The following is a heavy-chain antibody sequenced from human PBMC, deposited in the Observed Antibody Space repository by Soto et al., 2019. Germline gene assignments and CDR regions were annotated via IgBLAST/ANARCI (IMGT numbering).Heavy chain of an antibody. CDR2: TYYRSKWYS. D-gene: IGHD1-1*01. V-gene: IGHV6-1*01. CDR3: ARGTGRLRP. Sequence: SPGLRLPCALSGNEGASKRAAWDGIRMSPSRGLEWLGRTYYRSKWYSVYAPSVKSRITIKPDTSKNQFSLQLNSVPPVDAAIYYCARGTGRLRPRGQGTLVTFSS. CDR1: GNEGASKRAA. J-gene: IGHJ4*02.